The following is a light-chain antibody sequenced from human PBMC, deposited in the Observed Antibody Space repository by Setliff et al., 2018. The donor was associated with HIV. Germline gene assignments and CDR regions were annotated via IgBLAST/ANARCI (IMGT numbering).Light chain of an antibody. CDR2: EVT. Sequence: QSALAQPASVSGSPGQSITISCTGTSSDVGGYNYVSWYQQYPGKAPKLMIYEVTNRPSGVSYRFSASKSGNTASLTISGLQAEDEADYYCSSFTSRGTYVFGGGTKVTVL. J-gene: IGLJ1*01. CDR1: SSDVGGYNY. CDR3: SSFTSRGTYV. V-gene: IGLV2-14*01.